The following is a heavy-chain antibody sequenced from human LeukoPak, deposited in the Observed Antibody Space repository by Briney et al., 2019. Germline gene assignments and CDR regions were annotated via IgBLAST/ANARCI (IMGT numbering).Heavy chain of an antibody. Sequence: PSETLSLTCAVFRGSITNSSCYWGWIRQSPGKGLEWIGYIYYSGSTNYNPSLKSRVTISVDTSKNQFSLKLSSVTAADTAVYYCARGARYSSSSFDYWGQGTLVTVSS. CDR1: RGSITNSSCY. J-gene: IGHJ4*02. CDR2: IYYSGST. V-gene: IGHV4-61*05. D-gene: IGHD6-6*01. CDR3: ARGARYSSSSFDY.